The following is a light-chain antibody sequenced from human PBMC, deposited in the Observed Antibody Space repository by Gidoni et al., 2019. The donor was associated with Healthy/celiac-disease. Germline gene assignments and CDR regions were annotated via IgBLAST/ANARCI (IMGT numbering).Light chain of an antibody. Sequence: QSVRTQPPSVSGAPGQRVTISGTGSSSNIGAGYDVHWYQQLPGTAPKLLIYGNSNRPSGVPDRFSGSKSGTSASLAITGLQAEDEADYYCQSYDSSLSGYVFGTGTKVTVL. J-gene: IGLJ1*01. CDR2: GNS. V-gene: IGLV1-40*01. CDR3: QSYDSSLSGYV. CDR1: SSNIGAGYD.